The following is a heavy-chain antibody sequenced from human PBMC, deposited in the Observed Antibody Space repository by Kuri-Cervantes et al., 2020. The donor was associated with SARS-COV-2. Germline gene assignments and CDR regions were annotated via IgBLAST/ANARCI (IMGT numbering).Heavy chain of an antibody. CDR3: AKDRVGVHDF. J-gene: IGHJ4*02. D-gene: IGHD2-21*01. V-gene: IGHV3-30*18. Sequence: GESLKISCAASGFAFNHHWMHWVRQAPGKGLEWVAFISYDGKNKKCIASGKGRFTISRDNSQNTLYLQMKSLRSEDTAIYYCAKDRVGVHDFWGQGTLVTVSS. CDR2: ISYDGKNK. CDR1: GFAFNHHW.